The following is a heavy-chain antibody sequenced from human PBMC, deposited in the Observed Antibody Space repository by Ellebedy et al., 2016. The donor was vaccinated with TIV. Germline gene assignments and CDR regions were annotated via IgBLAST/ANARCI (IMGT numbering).Heavy chain of an antibody. Sequence: GGSLRLSCAASGFTFSRHWMHWVRQAPGKGLVWVSGIDDDGSRTQYADSVRGRFTVSRDNAKNMVYLQMNSLRVEDTAVYYCVRDRPHNWFDPWGHGTLVTVPP. J-gene: IGHJ5*02. V-gene: IGHV3-74*01. CDR1: GFTFSRHW. CDR3: VRDRPHNWFDP. CDR2: IDDDGSRT.